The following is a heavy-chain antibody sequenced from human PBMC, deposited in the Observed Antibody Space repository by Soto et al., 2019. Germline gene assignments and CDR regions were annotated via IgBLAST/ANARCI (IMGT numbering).Heavy chain of an antibody. V-gene: IGHV4-59*11. J-gene: IGHJ2*01. CDR2: FFHTGTA. Sequence: QVQLQESGPGLVKPSETLSLNCSVSGDAITRHYWSWIRQSPGKGLEWLGYFFHTGTALYNPSLRSRDTMSVDTSKNQFSLKLTSVIPADTAVYFCARNYGGNSQFFDLWGRGTLVTVSS. CDR1: GDAITRHY. D-gene: IGHD4-17*01. CDR3: ARNYGGNSQFFDL.